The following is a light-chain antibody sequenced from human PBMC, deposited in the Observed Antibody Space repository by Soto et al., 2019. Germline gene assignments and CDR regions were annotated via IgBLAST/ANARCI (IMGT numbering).Light chain of an antibody. V-gene: IGKV3-11*01. CDR2: DAS. CDR1: QSVNTY. CDR3: QQRSNSPLT. J-gene: IGKJ4*01. Sequence: EIVLTQSPATLSLSPGERATLSCRASQSVNTYLACYQQKPGQAPRLLIYDASNRATGIPARFSGSGSGTDFTLTISSLEPEDFAVYYCQQRSNSPLTFGGGTKVEIK.